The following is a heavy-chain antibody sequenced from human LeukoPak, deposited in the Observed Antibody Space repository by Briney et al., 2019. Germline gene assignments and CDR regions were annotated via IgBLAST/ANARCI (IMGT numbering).Heavy chain of an antibody. J-gene: IGHJ4*02. CDR1: GFTFSDYY. Sequence: GGSLRLSCAASGFTFSDYYMSWIRQAPGQGLEWVSYISSSISYTNYADSVKGRFTIPRDNAKNSLYLQMNSLRDEDTAVYYCATSRGYDFDYWGQGTLVTVSS. V-gene: IGHV3-11*06. CDR2: ISSSISYT. CDR3: ATSRGYDFDY. D-gene: IGHD2-15*01.